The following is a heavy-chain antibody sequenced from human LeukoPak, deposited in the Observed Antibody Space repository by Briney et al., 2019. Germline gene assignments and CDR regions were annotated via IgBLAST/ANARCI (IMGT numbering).Heavy chain of an antibody. V-gene: IGHV4-59*08. D-gene: IGHD6-19*01. Sequence: PSETLSLTCTVSGGSISSYYWSWIRQPPGKGLEWIGYIYYSGSTNYNPSLKSRVTISVDTSKNQFSLKLSSVTAADTAVYYCARQAPYSSNYFDYWGQGTLVTVSS. CDR1: GGSISSYY. J-gene: IGHJ4*02. CDR2: IYYSGST. CDR3: ARQAPYSSNYFDY.